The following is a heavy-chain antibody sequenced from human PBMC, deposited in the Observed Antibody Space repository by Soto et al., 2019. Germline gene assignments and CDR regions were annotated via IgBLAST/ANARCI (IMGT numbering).Heavy chain of an antibody. CDR1: GGSISSGGYS. J-gene: IGHJ5*02. V-gene: IGHV4-30-2*01. D-gene: IGHD2-15*01. CDR3: ASVNCSGGSCVKSWLDP. CDR2: IYHSGST. Sequence: SETLSLTCAVSGGSISSGGYSWSWIRQPPGKGLEWIGYIYHSGSTYYNPSLKSRVTISVDTSKNQFSLKLSSVTAADTAVYYCASVNCSGGSCVKSWLDPWGQGTLVTVSS.